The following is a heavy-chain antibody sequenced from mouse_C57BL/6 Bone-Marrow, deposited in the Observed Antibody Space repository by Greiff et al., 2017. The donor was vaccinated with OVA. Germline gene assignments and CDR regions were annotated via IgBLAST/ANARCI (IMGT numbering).Heavy chain of an antibody. CDR2: IWRGGST. J-gene: IGHJ2*01. CDR3: ARKDYYGSSLDY. Sequence: QVQLKESGPGLVQPSQSLSITCTVSGFSLTSYGVHWVRQTPGKGLEWLGVIWRGGSTAYNAAFISRMSICKDNYKSQVFFKRNIRQADDAAIYYCARKDYYGSSLDYWGQGTTLTVSS. V-gene: IGHV2-2*01. D-gene: IGHD1-1*01. CDR1: GFSLTSYG.